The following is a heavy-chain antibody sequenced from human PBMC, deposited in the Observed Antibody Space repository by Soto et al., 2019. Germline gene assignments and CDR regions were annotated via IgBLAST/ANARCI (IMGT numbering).Heavy chain of an antibody. V-gene: IGHV4-39*01. Sequence: SETLSLTCIVSGGFIRGSSYFWGWIRQPPGKGLEWIGSISYSGSTHYSPSLRSRVTTSVDTSKNQFSLKLSSVTAADTAVYYCATGWGFCGGGSCQSASAHWGQGTLVTVSS. D-gene: IGHD2-21*01. CDR1: GGFIRGSSYF. J-gene: IGHJ4*02. CDR3: ATGWGFCGGGSCQSASAH. CDR2: ISYSGST.